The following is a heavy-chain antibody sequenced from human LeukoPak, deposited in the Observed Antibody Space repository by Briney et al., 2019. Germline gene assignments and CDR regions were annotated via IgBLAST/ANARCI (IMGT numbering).Heavy chain of an antibody. V-gene: IGHV4-34*01. D-gene: IGHD3-9*01. CDR3: ARRVLRYFDWLLLRGASDI. J-gene: IGHJ3*02. CDR2: INNSGST. Sequence: SETLSLTCAVYGGSFSGYYWSWIRQPPGKGLEWIGEINNSGSTNYNPSLKSRVTISVDTSKNQFSLKLSSVSAADTAVYYCARRVLRYFDWLLLRGASDIWGQGTMVTVS. CDR1: GGSFSGYY.